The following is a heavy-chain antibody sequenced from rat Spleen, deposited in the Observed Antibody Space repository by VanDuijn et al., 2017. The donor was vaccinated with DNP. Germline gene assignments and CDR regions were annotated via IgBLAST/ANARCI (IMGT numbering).Heavy chain of an antibody. Sequence: EVQLVESGGGLVQPGRSLKLSCAASGFTFSNYYMAWVRQAPKKGLEWVATIRTSGSRTYYPDSVKGRFTISRDNAKSSLYLQMNSLKSEDTATYYCGKNTGYYFDHWGQGVMVTVSS. V-gene: IGHV5-25*01. CDR1: GFTFSNYY. D-gene: IGHD4-1*01. CDR2: IRTSGSRT. CDR3: GKNTGYYFDH. J-gene: IGHJ2*01.